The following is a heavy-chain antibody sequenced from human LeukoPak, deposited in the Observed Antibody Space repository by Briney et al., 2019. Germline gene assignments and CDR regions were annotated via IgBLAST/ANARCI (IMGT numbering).Heavy chain of an antibody. CDR2: ISYSGST. V-gene: IGHV4-59*08. Sequence: PSETLSLTCTVSGGSISSYYWSWIRQPPGKGLEWIGFISYSGSTNYNPSLKSRVIIAVDTSKNQFSLKLSSVTAADTAMYYCARFHYFGDAFDIWGQGTMVTVSS. CDR1: GGSISSYY. J-gene: IGHJ3*02. CDR3: ARFHYFGDAFDI. D-gene: IGHD2/OR15-2a*01.